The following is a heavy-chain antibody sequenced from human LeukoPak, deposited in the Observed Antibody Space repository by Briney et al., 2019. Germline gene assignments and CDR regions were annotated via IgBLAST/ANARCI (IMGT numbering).Heavy chain of an antibody. V-gene: IGHV4-59*12. CDR2: IYYSGST. J-gene: IGHJ3*02. CDR3: ARVQEAAAGPFDAFEI. D-gene: IGHD6-13*01. Sequence: SETLSLTCTVSGGSISSYYWSWIRQPPGKGLEWIGYIYYSGSTNYNPSLKSRVTISVDTSKNQFSLKLSSVTAADTAVYYCARVQEAAAGPFDAFEIWGQGTMVTVSS. CDR1: GGSISSYY.